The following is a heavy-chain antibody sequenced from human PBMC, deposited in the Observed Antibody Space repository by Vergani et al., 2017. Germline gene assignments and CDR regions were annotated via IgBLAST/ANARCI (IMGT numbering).Heavy chain of an antibody. CDR3: ARLLVPKGGYVGY. D-gene: IGHD5-12*01. V-gene: IGHV4-34*01. CDR1: GAAFNSYQ. J-gene: IGHJ4*02. CDR2: IDDKGKS. Sequence: QVQLHQWGAGLLKTSETLSLTCAVSGAAFNSYQWTWIRQSPGRGLEWIGEIDDKGKSICNPTLQSRVTISVDTSKNQFSLKLSSVTTADTAVYYCARLLVPKGGYVGYWGQGTLVTVSS.